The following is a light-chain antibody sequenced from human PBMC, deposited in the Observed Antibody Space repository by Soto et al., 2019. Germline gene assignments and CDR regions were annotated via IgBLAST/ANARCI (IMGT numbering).Light chain of an antibody. V-gene: IGLV2-8*01. CDR3: TSYAGTNNFVL. J-gene: IGLJ2*01. CDR1: SDDVGGYNY. CDR2: DVT. Sequence: QSALTQPPSASGSPGQSVTISCSGTSDDVGGYNYVSWYQQHPGRAPKLILYDVTKRPSGVPDRFSGSKSGNTASLTVSGLQTEDDADYYCTSYAGTNNFVLFGGGTKLTVL.